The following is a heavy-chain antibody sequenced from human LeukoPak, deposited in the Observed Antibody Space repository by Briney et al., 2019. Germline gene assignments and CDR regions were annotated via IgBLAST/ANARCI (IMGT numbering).Heavy chain of an antibody. CDR1: GFTVSSNY. J-gene: IGHJ1*01. CDR3: AKVEYSSNIPQH. D-gene: IGHD6-6*01. CDR2: ISGSGGST. Sequence: GGSLRLSCAASGFTVSSNYMSWVRQAPGKGLEWVSSISGSGGSTYYADSVKGRFTISRDNSKNTQYLQMNSLRAEDTAVYYCAKVEYSSNIPQHWGQGTLVTVSS. V-gene: IGHV3-23*01.